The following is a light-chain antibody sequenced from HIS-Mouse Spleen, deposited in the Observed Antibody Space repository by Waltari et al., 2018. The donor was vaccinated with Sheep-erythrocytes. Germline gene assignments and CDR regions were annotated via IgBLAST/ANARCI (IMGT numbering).Light chain of an antibody. J-gene: IGKJ3*01. CDR2: GAS. Sequence: EIVLTQSPGTLSLSPGERATLSCRASQSVSSSYLAWYQQKPGQAPRLLIYGASSRATGLTDRFSGSGSGTDFTLTISRLEPEDFAVYYCQQYGSSPFTFGPGTKVDIK. CDR3: QQYGSSPFT. CDR1: QSVSSSY. V-gene: IGKV3-20*01.